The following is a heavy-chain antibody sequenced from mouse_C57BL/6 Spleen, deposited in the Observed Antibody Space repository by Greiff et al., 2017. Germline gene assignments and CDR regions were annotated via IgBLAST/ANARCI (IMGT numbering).Heavy chain of an antibody. V-gene: IGHV1-54*01. J-gene: IGHJ2*01. Sequence: QVTLKESGAELVRPGTSVKVSCKASGYAFTNYLIEWVKQRPGQGLEWIGVINPGSGGTNYNEKFKGKATLTADKSSSTAYMQLSSLTSEDSAVYFCATTVVPYYFDYWGQGTTLTVSS. CDR1: GYAFTNYL. CDR3: ATTVVPYYFDY. CDR2: INPGSGGT. D-gene: IGHD1-1*01.